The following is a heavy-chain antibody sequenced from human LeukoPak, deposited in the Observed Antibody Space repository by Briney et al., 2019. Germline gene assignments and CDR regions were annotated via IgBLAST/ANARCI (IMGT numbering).Heavy chain of an antibody. CDR2: INPKSGGT. D-gene: IGHD1-1*01. CDR1: GYTFTDYY. J-gene: IGHJ4*02. CDR3: ARRGDWNHHDF. V-gene: IGHV1-2*02. Sequence: ASVKVSCKASGYTFTDYYMHWVRQAPGQGLEWMGWINPKSGGTNYAQKFQGRVTMTRDTSISTAYTELSSLRSDDTAVYYCARRGDWNHHDFWGQGTLVTVSS.